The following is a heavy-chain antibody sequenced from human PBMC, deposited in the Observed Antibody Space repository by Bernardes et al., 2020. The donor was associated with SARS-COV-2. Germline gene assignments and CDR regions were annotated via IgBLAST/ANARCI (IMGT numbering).Heavy chain of an antibody. J-gene: IGHJ4*02. Sequence: TLSLTCTVSGGSISSSSYYWGWIRQPPGKGLEWIGSIYYSGSAYYNPSLKSRVTISVDTSKNQFSLKLSSVTAADTAVYYCARDTTIFGVVPFWGQGTLVTVSS. CDR1: GGSISSSSYY. CDR2: IYYSGSA. D-gene: IGHD3-3*01. CDR3: ARDTTIFGVVPF. V-gene: IGHV4-39*07.